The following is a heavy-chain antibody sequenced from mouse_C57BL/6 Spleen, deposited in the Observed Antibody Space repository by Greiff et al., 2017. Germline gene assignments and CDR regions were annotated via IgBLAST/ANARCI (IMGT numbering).Heavy chain of an antibody. CDR3: TTGLRYDY. CDR1: GFNIKDDY. J-gene: IGHJ4*01. D-gene: IGHD1-1*01. V-gene: IGHV14-4*01. Sequence: EVHLVESGAELVRPGASVKLSCTASGFNIKDDYMHWVKQRPEQGLEWIGWIDPENGDTEYASKFQGKATITADTSSNTAYLQLSSLTSEDTAVYYCTTGLRYDYWGQGTSVTVSS. CDR2: IDPENGDT.